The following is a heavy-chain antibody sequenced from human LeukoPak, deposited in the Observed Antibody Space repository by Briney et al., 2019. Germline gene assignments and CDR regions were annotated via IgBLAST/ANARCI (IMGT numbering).Heavy chain of an antibody. CDR2: IYTSGST. Sequence: TLSLTCTVSGGSISSGSYYWSWIRQPAGKGLEWIGRIYTSGSTNYNPSLKSRVTISVDTSKNQFSLKLSSVTAADTAVYYCARAGWEGAFDIWGQGTMVTVSS. V-gene: IGHV4-61*02. J-gene: IGHJ3*02. CDR3: ARAGWEGAFDI. CDR1: GGSISSGSYY. D-gene: IGHD1-26*01.